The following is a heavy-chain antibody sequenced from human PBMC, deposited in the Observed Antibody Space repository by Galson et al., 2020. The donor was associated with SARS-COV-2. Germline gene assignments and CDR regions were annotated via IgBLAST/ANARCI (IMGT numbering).Heavy chain of an antibody. CDR2: IYYSGST. CDR3: ASLAAAGTPFDY. J-gene: IGHJ4*02. V-gene: IGHV4-59*01. Sequence: PQTLSLTRTVSGGSISSYYWSCIRQPPGNGLEWIGYIYYSGSTNYNPSLKSRVTIPVDTSKNQFSLKLSSVTAADTAVYYCASLAAAGTPFDYGGQGTLVTVSS. CDR1: GGSISSYY. D-gene: IGHD6-13*01.